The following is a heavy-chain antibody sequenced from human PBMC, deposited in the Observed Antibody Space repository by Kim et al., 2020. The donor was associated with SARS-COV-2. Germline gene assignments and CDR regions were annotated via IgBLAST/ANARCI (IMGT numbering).Heavy chain of an antibody. CDR2: ISSSGSTI. CDR3: ARDLKRYNWNAIYYYYYGMDV. D-gene: IGHD1-20*01. V-gene: IGHV3-48*03. J-gene: IGHJ6*02. Sequence: GGSLRLSCAASGFTFSSYEMNWVRQAPGKGLEWVSYISSSGSTIYYADSVKGRFTISRDNAKNSLYLQMNSLRAEDTAVYYCARDLKRYNWNAIYYYYYGMDVWGQGTTVTVSS. CDR1: GFTFSSYE.